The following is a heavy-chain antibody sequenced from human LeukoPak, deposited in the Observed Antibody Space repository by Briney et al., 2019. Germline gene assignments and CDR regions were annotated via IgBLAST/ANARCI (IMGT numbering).Heavy chain of an antibody. J-gene: IGHJ4*02. V-gene: IGHV3-21*01. CDR2: IGSVTTYI. CDR1: GFTFSDYT. Sequence: GGSLRLFCAASGFTFSDYTMNWVRQAPGKGLEWVSSIGSVTTYIYYADSLKGRFTISRDNAKNSLYLQMDSLRAEDTAIYFCARAIAVAGPYYFDYWGQGTLVTVSS. D-gene: IGHD6-19*01. CDR3: ARAIAVAGPYYFDY.